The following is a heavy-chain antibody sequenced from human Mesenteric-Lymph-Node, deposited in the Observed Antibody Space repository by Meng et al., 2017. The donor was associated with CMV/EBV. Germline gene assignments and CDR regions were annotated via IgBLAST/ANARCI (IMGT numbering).Heavy chain of an antibody. CDR2: MNPNSGNT. CDR3: AREVGSSSWYAAFHYYYGMDV. J-gene: IGHJ6*02. Sequence: ASVKVSCKASGYTFTSYDINWVRQATGQGLEWMGWMNPNSGNTGYAQKFQGRITMTRNTSISTAYMELSSLRSDDTAVYYCAREVGSSSWYAAFHYYYGMDVWGQGTTVTVSS. D-gene: IGHD6-13*01. V-gene: IGHV1-8*01. CDR1: GYTFTSYD.